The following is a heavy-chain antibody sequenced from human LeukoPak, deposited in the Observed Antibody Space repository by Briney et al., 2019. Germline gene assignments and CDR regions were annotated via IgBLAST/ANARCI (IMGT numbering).Heavy chain of an antibody. V-gene: IGHV7-4-1*02. D-gene: IGHD6-6*01. CDR3: ARDIGALTTQVPPDAFDI. Sequence: ASVQFFCKASGYTFTSYAMNWVRQAPGQGLEWMGWINANTWNPTYAQGFTGRVVFSLDTSVSTAYLQINSLKAEDTAVYYCARDIGALTTQVPPDAFDIWGQGTMVTVSS. J-gene: IGHJ3*02. CDR1: GYTFTSYA. CDR2: INANTWNP.